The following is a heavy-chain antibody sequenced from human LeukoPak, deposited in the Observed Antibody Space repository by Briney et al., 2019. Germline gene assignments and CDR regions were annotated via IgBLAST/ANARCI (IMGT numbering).Heavy chain of an antibody. Sequence: ASVTVSCKASGGTFSSYAISWVRQAPGQGLEWMGGIIPIFGTANYAQKFQGRVTITADESTSTAYMELSSLRSEDTAVYYCAILAVAGPTHPHGMDVWGQGTTVTVSS. CDR3: AILAVAGPTHPHGMDV. J-gene: IGHJ6*02. D-gene: IGHD6-19*01. CDR1: GGTFSSYA. CDR2: IIPIFGTA. V-gene: IGHV1-69*13.